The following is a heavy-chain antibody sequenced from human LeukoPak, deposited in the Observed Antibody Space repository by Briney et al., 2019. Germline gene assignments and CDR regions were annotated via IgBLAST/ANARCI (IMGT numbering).Heavy chain of an antibody. CDR3: ARGVGWGSSYLYYYYMDV. V-gene: IGHV1-8*01. CDR1: GYTFTSYD. D-gene: IGHD3-10*01. J-gene: IGHJ6*03. CDR2: MNPNSGNT. Sequence: ASVKVSCKASGYTFTSYDINWVRQATGQGLEWMGWMNPNSGNTGYAQKFQGRVTMTRNTSISTAYMELSSLRSEDTAVCYCARGVGWGSSYLYYYYMDVWGKGTTVTVSS.